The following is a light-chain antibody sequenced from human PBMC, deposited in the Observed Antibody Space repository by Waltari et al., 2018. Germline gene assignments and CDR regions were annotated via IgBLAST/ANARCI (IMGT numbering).Light chain of an antibody. V-gene: IGLV2-14*03. CDR1: SSDSGGYNY. Sequence: SALTQPDSVSGSPGQSITISCSGISSDSGGYNYVSWYQQHPGEAPKVIIYDVTNRPSGVSHRFSGSKSGSSASLTISGLQPEDEADYYCSSFTSSTTGIFGGGTKLTVL. CDR3: SSFTSSTTGI. J-gene: IGLJ2*01. CDR2: DVT.